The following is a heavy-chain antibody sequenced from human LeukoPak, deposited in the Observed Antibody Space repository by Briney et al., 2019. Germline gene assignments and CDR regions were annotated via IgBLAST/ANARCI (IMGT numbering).Heavy chain of an antibody. CDR1: GGSISSNY. Sequence: NPSETLSLTCTVSGGSISSNYWSWIRQSPGKGLEWIGYIYYRGSTDYNPSLKSRVTISVDTSKNQFSLKLSSVTAADTAVYYCARAGSGSGWYFDYWGQGTLVTVSS. CDR3: ARAGSGSGWYFDY. V-gene: IGHV4-59*12. D-gene: IGHD6-19*01. J-gene: IGHJ4*02. CDR2: IYYRGST.